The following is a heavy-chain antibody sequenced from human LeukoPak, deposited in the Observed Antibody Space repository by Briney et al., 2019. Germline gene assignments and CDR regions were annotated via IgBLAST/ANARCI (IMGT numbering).Heavy chain of an antibody. J-gene: IGHJ5*02. CDR1: GFTFSNAW. D-gene: IGHD2-15*01. V-gene: IGHV3-15*01. CDR3: TTESCCWRNWFDP. CDR2: IKSKTDGGTT. Sequence: PGGSLRLSCAASGFTFSNAWMSWVRQAPGKGLEWVGRIKSKTDGGTTDYAAPVKGRFTISRDDSKNTLYLQMNCLKTEDTAVYYCTTESCCWRNWFDPWDQGTLVTVSS.